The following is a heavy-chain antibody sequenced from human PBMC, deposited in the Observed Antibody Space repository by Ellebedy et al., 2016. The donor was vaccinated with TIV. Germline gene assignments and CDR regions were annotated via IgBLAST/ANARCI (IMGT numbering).Heavy chain of an antibody. CDR2: INPTSGDT. Sequence: AASVKVSCKGSGYPFTGYYLHWVRQAPGQGLEWVAWINPTSGDTSSAQKFQGRVTLTRDTSRSAADMELRRLGSDDTAVYYCARESIAASGTFDYWGQGTLVTVSP. CDR1: GYPFTGYY. D-gene: IGHD6-13*01. CDR3: ARESIAASGTFDY. J-gene: IGHJ4*02. V-gene: IGHV1-2*02.